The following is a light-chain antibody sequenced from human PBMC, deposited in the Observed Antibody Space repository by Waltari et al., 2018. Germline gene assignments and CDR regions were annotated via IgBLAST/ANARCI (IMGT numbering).Light chain of an antibody. CDR3: QVWDTSIDVGV. CDR1: IVGSES. CDR2: YDN. V-gene: IGLV3-21*04. J-gene: IGLJ1*01. Sequence: SFVLTQPPSVSVAPGGTANITCGGSIVGSESVHWYQQKPGQAPVLFIYYDNDRPAGIPERFSGFTSGNTATLTISRVEAGDEADYYCQVWDTSIDVGVFGTGTKVTVL.